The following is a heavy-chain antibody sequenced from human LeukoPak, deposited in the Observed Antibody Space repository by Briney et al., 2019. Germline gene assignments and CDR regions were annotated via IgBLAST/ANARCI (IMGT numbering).Heavy chain of an antibody. CDR3: TRRSSAAGRQYFDY. CDR1: GFTFSSAW. Sequence: KSGGSLRLSCAASGFTFSSAWMNWVRRAPGKGLEWVGRIKSETDGGTTDYAAPVKGTFTISRDDSENTLYLQMNSLKTEDTAVYYCTRRSSAAGRQYFDYWGQGTLVTVSS. CDR2: IKSETDGGTT. V-gene: IGHV3-15*07. J-gene: IGHJ4*02. D-gene: IGHD6-13*01.